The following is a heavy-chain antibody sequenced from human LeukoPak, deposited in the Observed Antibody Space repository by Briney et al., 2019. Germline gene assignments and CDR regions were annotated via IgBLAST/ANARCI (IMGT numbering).Heavy chain of an antibody. V-gene: IGHV3-21*03. CDR3: TTEAGKWFGELGVYYYYMDV. CDR2: ISTTGSHT. CDR1: GFTSSDYS. D-gene: IGHD3-10*01. Sequence: GGSLRLSCVASGFTSSDYSMNWVRQGPGKGPEWVSSISTTGSHTYYAESVKGRFTISRDNSKNALYLQMNSLKTEDTAVYYCTTEAGKWFGELGVYYYYMDVWGKGTTVTVSS. J-gene: IGHJ6*03.